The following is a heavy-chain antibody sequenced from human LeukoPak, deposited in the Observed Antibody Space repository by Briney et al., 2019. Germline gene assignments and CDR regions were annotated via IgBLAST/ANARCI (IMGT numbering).Heavy chain of an antibody. J-gene: IGHJ4*02. Sequence: GGSLRLSCALSGITLSNYGMSWVRQAPGKGLEWVAGISDSGGSTHYADSVKGRFTISRDNPKNTLYLQMNSLGAEVTAVDFCAKRGVVIRVILVGFHRQAYYFESWGQGALVTVSS. CDR3: AKRGVVIRVILVGFHRQAYYFES. D-gene: IGHD3/OR15-3a*01. CDR2: ISDSGGST. V-gene: IGHV3-23*01. CDR1: GITLSNYG.